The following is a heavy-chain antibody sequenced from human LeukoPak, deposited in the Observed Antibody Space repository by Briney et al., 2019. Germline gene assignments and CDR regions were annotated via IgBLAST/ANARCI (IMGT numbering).Heavy chain of an antibody. CDR3: ARYTSGYDWDY. CDR1: GFTFSNYV. J-gene: IGHJ4*02. CDR2: IWYDGSKK. D-gene: IGHD5-12*01. Sequence: GGSLRLSCAASGFTFSNYVMNWVRQAPGKGLEWVAVIWYDGSKKYYADSVKGRFTISGDNSKNTLYLQMDSLRAEDTAVYYCARYTSGYDWDYWGRGTLVTVSS. V-gene: IGHV3-33*01.